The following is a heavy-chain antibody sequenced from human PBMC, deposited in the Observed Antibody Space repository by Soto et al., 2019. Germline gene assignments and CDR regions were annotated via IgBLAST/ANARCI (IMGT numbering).Heavy chain of an antibody. Sequence: GGSLRLSCAASGFTFSDYYMSWIRQAPGKGLEWVSYISRSGSTIYYADSVKGRFTISRDNAKNSLYLQMNSLRAEDTAVYYCARSPGFVVVVADYFDYWGQGTLVTVSS. CDR2: ISRSGSTI. CDR3: ARSPGFVVVVADYFDY. V-gene: IGHV3-11*01. J-gene: IGHJ4*02. D-gene: IGHD2-15*01. CDR1: GFTFSDYY.